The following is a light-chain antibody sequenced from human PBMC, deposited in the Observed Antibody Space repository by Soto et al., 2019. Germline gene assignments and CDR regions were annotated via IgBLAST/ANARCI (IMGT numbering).Light chain of an antibody. CDR3: QQYYSRPPT. V-gene: IGKV3-20*01. J-gene: IGKJ1*01. Sequence: EIVLTQSPGTLSLSPGEGATLSCRSSQDIGTNYLAWYQQKPGQAPRLLIFGASSRASGVPGRFSGSGSGTDFTLTISSLQAEDVAVYYCQQYYSRPPTFGQGTKVEVK. CDR2: GAS. CDR1: QDIGTNY.